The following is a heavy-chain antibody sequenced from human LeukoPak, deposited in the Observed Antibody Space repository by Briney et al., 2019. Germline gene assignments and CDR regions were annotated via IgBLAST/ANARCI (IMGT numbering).Heavy chain of an antibody. CDR2: MNPNSGNT. CDR1: GYTFTSYY. D-gene: IGHD3-22*01. V-gene: IGHV1-8*01. Sequence: ASVKVSCKASGYTFTSYYMHWVRQTPGQGLEWMGWMNPNSGNTGYAQKFQGRVTITRNTSISTAYMELSSLRSEDTAVYYCARGGSSGYYSDYWGQGTLVAVSS. CDR3: ARGGSSGYYSDY. J-gene: IGHJ4*02.